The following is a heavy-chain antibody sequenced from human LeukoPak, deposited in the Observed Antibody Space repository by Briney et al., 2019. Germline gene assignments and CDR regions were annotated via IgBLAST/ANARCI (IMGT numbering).Heavy chain of an antibody. J-gene: IGHJ4*02. D-gene: IGHD3-9*01. V-gene: IGHV1-2*02. Sequence: ASVKVSCKASGYTFTGYYMHWVRQAPGQGLEWMGWINPNSGGTNYAQKFQGRVTMTRDTSISTAYMELSRLRSDDTAVYYCARARYDILTGYYFPCDYWGQGTLATVSS. CDR1: GYTFTGYY. CDR2: INPNSGGT. CDR3: ARARYDILTGYYFPCDY.